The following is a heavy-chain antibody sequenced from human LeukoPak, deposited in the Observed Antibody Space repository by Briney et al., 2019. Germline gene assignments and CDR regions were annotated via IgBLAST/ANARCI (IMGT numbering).Heavy chain of an antibody. CDR2: ISAYNGNT. CDR3: ARDYDFWSGSPSYMDV. Sequence: ASVKVSCKASGYTFTSYGISWVRQAPGQGLEWMGWISAYNGNTNYAQKLQGRVTITTDTSTSTAYMELRSLRSDDTAVYYCARDYDFWSGSPSYMDVWGKGTTVTDSS. J-gene: IGHJ6*03. CDR1: GYTFTSYG. V-gene: IGHV1-18*01. D-gene: IGHD3-3*01.